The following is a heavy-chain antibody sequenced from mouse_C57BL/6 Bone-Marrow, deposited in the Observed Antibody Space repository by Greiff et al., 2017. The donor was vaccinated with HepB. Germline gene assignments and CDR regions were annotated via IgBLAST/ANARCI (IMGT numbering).Heavy chain of an antibody. CDR2: IYPGDGDT. V-gene: IGHV1-80*01. J-gene: IGHJ2*01. Sequence: QVQLKESGAELVKPGASVKISCKASGYAFSSYWMNWVKQRPGKGLEWIGQIYPGDGDTNYNGKFKGKATLTADKSCSTAYMQLSSLTSEDSAVYFCARHWGTTVVECDYWGQGTTLTVSS. D-gene: IGHD1-1*01. CDR1: GYAFSSYW. CDR3: ARHWGTTVVECDY.